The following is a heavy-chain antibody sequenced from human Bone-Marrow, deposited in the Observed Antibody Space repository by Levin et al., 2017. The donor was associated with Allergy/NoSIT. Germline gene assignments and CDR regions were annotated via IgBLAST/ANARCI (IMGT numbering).Heavy chain of an antibody. CDR1: GFTFGSFG. V-gene: IGHV3-30*13. CDR2: ISFDGTNE. D-gene: IGHD3-3*01. CDR3: AKAYQRFLEWFAIDD. Sequence: PGGSLRLSCAASGFTFGSFGMHWVRQAPGKGLEWVAVISFDGTNEYYADSVRGRFTISRDNSKNSLFLQMNSLRAEDTAVYYCAKAYQRFLEWFAIDDWGQGTLVTVSS. J-gene: IGHJ4*02.